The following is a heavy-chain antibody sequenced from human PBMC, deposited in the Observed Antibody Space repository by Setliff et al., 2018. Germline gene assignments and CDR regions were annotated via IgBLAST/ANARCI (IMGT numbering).Heavy chain of an antibody. CDR3: VKSDRDSSGWYPDY. CDR1: GFTFTNYW. V-gene: IGHV3-7*03. J-gene: IGHJ4*02. Sequence: GGSLRLSCAASGFTFTNYWINWVRQAPGKGLEWVANIKQDESEKHYAGSVRGRFTISRDNAKNSLYLQMNSLTTEDTAFYYCVKSDRDSSGWYPDYWGQGTLVTVSS. D-gene: IGHD6-19*01. CDR2: IKQDESEK.